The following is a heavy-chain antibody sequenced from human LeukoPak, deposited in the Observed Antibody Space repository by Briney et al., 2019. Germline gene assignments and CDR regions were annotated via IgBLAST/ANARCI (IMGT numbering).Heavy chain of an antibody. CDR2: ISAYNGNT. Sequence: SSVNVSCKASGYTFTSYGISWVRQAPGQGLEWMGLISAYNGNTNYAQKLQGRVTMTTDTSTSTAYMELRSLRSDDTAVYYRARDPSSRQLVQGAPNWFDPWGQGTLVTVSS. CDR3: ARDPSSRQLVQGAPNWFDP. D-gene: IGHD6-13*01. V-gene: IGHV1-18*01. J-gene: IGHJ5*02. CDR1: GYTFTSYG.